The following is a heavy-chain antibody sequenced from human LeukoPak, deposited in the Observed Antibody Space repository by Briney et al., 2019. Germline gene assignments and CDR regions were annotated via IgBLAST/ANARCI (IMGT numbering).Heavy chain of an antibody. CDR3: ARVGRGDHTWGSYYCDH. J-gene: IGHJ4*02. Sequence: SETLSLTCTGSGDSFSSYHWSWLRQPPGKALEWIGYISSSGSTSYNPSLKSRLTISVDTSKNQFSLKLSSVTAADTAVYYCARVGRGDHTWGSYYCDHWGQGTLVSVSS. CDR2: ISSSGST. D-gene: IGHD3-16*01. V-gene: IGHV4-59*13. CDR1: GDSFSSYH.